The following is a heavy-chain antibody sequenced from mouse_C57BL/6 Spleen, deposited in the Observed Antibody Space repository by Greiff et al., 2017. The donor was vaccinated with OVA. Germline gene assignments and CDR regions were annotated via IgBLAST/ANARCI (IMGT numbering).Heavy chain of an antibody. D-gene: IGHD4-1*01. CDR2: ISYDGSN. CDR3: AREGTGTPFDY. CDR1: GYSITSGYY. J-gene: IGHJ2*01. V-gene: IGHV3-6*01. Sequence: LQESGPGLVKPSQSLSLTCSVTGYSITSGYYWNWIRQFPGNKLEWMGYISYDGSNKYNPSLKNRISITRDTSKNQFFLKLNSVTTEDTATYYCAREGTGTPFDYWGQGTTLTVSS.